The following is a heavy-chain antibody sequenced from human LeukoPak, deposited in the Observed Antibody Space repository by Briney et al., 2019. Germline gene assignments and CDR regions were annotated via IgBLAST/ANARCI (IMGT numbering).Heavy chain of an antibody. CDR3: ARSYCSSTSCSFDY. CDR2: ISSSSNYI. CDR1: RFTFSYYS. V-gene: IGHV3-21*01. J-gene: IGHJ4*02. Sequence: GGSLRLSCAASRFTFSYYSMNWVRQAPGKGLEWVSSISSSSNYIYYADSVKGRFTISRDNARNSLYLQMNSLRAEDTAVYYCARSYCSSTSCSFDYWGQGTLVTVSS. D-gene: IGHD2-2*01.